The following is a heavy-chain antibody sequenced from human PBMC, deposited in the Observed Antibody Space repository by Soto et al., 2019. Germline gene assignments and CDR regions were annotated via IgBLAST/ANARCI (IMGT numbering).Heavy chain of an antibody. CDR3: DREAV. CDR2: IKQDGSEQ. V-gene: IGHV3-7*05. Sequence: EVQLVESGGGLVQPGGSLRLSCAASGFTFSGYWMSWVRQAPGKGLEWVANIKQDGSEQFYVDSVKGRLTISRDNAKNSLYLQLNSLRAEDTAVYYCDREAVWRQGTTVTVSS. J-gene: IGHJ6*02. CDR1: GFTFSGYW.